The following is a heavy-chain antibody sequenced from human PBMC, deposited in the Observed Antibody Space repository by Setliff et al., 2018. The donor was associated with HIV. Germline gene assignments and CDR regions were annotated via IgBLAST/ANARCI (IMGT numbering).Heavy chain of an antibody. CDR1: GYTFTDYF. Sequence: GASVKVSCKSSGYTFTDYFMPWVRKATGQGLEWRGWIRPDNANTRNSQRFRGSVTMTRDRSINTAYMEFSGLTSDDTAVYYCARQLSNSFDYWGQGTLVTVSS. V-gene: IGHV1-2*02. CDR3: ARQLSNSFDY. CDR2: IRPDNANT. D-gene: IGHD1-1*01. J-gene: IGHJ4*02.